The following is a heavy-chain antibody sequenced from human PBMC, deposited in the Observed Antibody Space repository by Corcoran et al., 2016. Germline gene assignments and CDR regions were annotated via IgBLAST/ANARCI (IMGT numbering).Heavy chain of an antibody. Sequence: QVQLVESGGGMVQPGRSLRLSCAASGFTFSSYGMHWVRQAPGKGLEWVAVISYDGSNKYYADSVKGRFTISRDNSKNTLYLQMNSLRAEDTAVYYCAKALRRGPPMYYFDYWGQGTLVTVSS. CDR1: GFTFSSYG. J-gene: IGHJ4*02. V-gene: IGHV3-30*18. CDR2: ISYDGSNK. D-gene: IGHD5-12*01. CDR3: AKALRRGPPMYYFDY.